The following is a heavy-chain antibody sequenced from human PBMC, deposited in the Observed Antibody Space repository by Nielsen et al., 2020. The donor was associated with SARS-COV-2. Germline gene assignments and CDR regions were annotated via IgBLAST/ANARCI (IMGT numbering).Heavy chain of an antibody. Sequence: GESLKISCAASGFAVSSNYMNWVRQAPGKGLEWVSVIYSGGSTYYADSVKGRFTISRHNSKNTLYLQMNSLRAEDTAVYYCASGRYGSGYEDGFDYWGQGTLVTVSS. J-gene: IGHJ4*02. CDR1: GFAVSSNY. D-gene: IGHD5-12*01. V-gene: IGHV3-53*04. CDR3: ASGRYGSGYEDGFDY. CDR2: IYSGGST.